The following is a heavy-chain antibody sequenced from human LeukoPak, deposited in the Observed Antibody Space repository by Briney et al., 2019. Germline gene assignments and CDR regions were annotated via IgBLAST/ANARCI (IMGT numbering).Heavy chain of an antibody. V-gene: IGHV3-7*01. D-gene: IGHD2-2*01. Sequence: PGGSLRLSCAASGFTFSSYWMTWVRQAPGKGLEWVANIKQDGSEKYYVDSVKGRFTVSRDNAKKSLYLQVNSLRAEDTAVYYCARYGAAPAAYYYYYMDVWGKGTTVTVSS. CDR3: ARYGAAPAAYYYYYMDV. CDR1: GFTFSSYW. J-gene: IGHJ6*03. CDR2: IKQDGSEK.